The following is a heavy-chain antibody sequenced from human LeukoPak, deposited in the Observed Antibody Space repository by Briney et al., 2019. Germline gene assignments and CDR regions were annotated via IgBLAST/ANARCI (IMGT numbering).Heavy chain of an antibody. Sequence: SETLALTCSVSGGSVSSARYYWNWIRQLPGRGLEWIGYIYHSGSTYYRASLRSRLSISIDASNNQFSLRLSSVTAADTAVYYCARSRLGGYTYGFDYWGQGNLVTVSS. CDR1: GGSVSSARYY. J-gene: IGHJ4*02. V-gene: IGHV4-31*03. CDR3: ARSRLGGYTYGFDY. D-gene: IGHD5-18*01. CDR2: IYHSGST.